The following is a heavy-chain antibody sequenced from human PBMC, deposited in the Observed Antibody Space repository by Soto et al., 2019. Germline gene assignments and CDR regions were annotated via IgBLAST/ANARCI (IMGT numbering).Heavy chain of an antibody. CDR2: IYYSGST. J-gene: IGHJ5*02. CDR3: ATEGIYYDSVDWFAP. CDR1: GGSSGGSGGY. Sequence: SETLCVTWSVSGGSSGGSGGYWGWIRKPPGKGLEWIGSIYYSGSTYYNPSLKSRVTISVDTSKTQFSLKLSSVTAADTAVYYCATEGIYYDSVDWFAPRRQRSLVTVTS. V-gene: IGHV4-39*01. D-gene: IGHD3-22*01.